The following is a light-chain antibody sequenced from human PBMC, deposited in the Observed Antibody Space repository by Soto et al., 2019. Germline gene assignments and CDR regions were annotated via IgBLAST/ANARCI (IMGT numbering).Light chain of an antibody. CDR1: SGHSSYA. CDR2: LNSDGSH. J-gene: IGLJ2*01. CDR3: QTWGTGILV. Sequence: QSVLTQSPSASASLGASVKLTCTLSSGHSSYAIAWHQQQPEKGPRYLMKLNSDGSHSKGDGIPDRFPGSSSGAERYLTISSLQSEDEADYYCQTWGTGILVFGGGTKLTVL. V-gene: IGLV4-69*01.